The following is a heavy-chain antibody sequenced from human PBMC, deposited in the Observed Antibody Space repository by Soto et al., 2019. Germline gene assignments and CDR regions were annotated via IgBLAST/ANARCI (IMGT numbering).Heavy chain of an antibody. J-gene: IGHJ5*02. D-gene: IGHD6-19*01. CDR1: GGSLRGYY. CDR2: IYYSGST. Sequence: SENLSLTCTVSGGSLRGYYWSWIRQPPGKGLEWIGYIYYSGSTNYNPSLKSRVTISVDTSKNQFSLKLSSVTAADTAVYYCARDWDGGGWPADLWGQGTLVTVSS. CDR3: ARDWDGGGWPADL. V-gene: IGHV4-59*01.